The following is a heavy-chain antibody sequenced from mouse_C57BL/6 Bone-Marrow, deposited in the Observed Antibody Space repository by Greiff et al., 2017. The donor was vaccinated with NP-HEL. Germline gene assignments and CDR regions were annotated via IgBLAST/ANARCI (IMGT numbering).Heavy chain of an antibody. CDR1: GYAFSSSW. V-gene: IGHV1-82*01. Sequence: VQLQQSGPELVKPGASVKISCKASGYAFSSSWLNWVKQRPGQGLEWIGRIYPGDGDTNYNGKFKGKATLTDDKSSSTASMQLSSLTSEDSAVYFCARKGKIYYYGSSYFDYWGQGTTLTVSS. CDR3: ARKGKIYYYGSSYFDY. CDR2: IYPGDGDT. D-gene: IGHD1-1*01. J-gene: IGHJ2*01.